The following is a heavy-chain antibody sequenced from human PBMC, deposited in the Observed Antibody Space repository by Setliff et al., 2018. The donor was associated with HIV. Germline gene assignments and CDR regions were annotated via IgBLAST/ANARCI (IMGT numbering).Heavy chain of an antibody. Sequence: ASVKVSCKASGGTFSSYAISWVRQAPGQGLEWMGWISANNGNTNYAQKLQGRVTMTTDTSTSTAYRELRSLRSEDTAVYYCARDRRWDTAMGDAFDIWGQGTMVTVSS. V-gene: IGHV1-18*01. CDR3: ARDRRWDTAMGDAFDI. J-gene: IGHJ3*02. CDR2: ISANNGNT. D-gene: IGHD5-18*01. CDR1: GGTFSSYA.